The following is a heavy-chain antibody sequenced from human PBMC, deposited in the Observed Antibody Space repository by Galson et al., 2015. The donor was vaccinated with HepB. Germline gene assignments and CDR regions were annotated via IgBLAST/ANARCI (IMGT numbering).Heavy chain of an antibody. Sequence: ETLSLTCAVYGGSFSGYYWSWIRQPPGKGLEWIGEINHSGSTNYNPSLKSRVTISVDTSKNQFSLKLSSVTAADTAVYYCARGVVRTTVIPRTRDAFDIWGQGTMVTVSS. CDR1: GGSFSGYY. V-gene: IGHV4-34*01. J-gene: IGHJ3*02. D-gene: IGHD4-17*01. CDR3: ARGVVRTTVIPRTRDAFDI. CDR2: INHSGST.